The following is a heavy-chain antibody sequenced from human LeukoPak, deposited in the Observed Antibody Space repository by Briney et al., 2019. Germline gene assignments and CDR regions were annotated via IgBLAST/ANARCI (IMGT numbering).Heavy chain of an antibody. Sequence: GGSLRLSCAASGFTFSDYDMNWIRQAPGTGLEWVSYITGSSSSKYYADSVKGRFAISRDNAKNSLYLQMNSLRAEDTAVYYCASIAAAGYWGQGTLVTVSS. CDR2: ITGSSSSK. V-gene: IGHV3-48*01. J-gene: IGHJ4*02. CDR3: ASIAAAGY. CDR1: GFTFSDYD. D-gene: IGHD6-13*01.